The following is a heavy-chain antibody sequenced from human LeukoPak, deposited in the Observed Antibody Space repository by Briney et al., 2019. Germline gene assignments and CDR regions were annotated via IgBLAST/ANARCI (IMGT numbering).Heavy chain of an antibody. CDR3: ARVNTVMATFDY. J-gene: IGHJ4*02. Sequence: SETLSLTCTVSGYSISSAYYGGWIRQPPGKGLEWIATISHSGSTYYNPSLKSRVTISADTSQNQNSLKLSSVTAADTAVYYCARVNTVMATFDYWGQGTPVTVSS. CDR1: GYSISSAYY. V-gene: IGHV4-38-2*02. CDR2: ISHSGST. D-gene: IGHD4-11*01.